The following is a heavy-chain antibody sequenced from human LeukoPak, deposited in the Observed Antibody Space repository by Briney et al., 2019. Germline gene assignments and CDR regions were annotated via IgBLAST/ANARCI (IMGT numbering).Heavy chain of an antibody. CDR3: ARDRRSCSSTSCLHNYYYYYGMDV. CDR2: ISYDGSNK. CDR1: GFTFSSYP. J-gene: IGHJ6*02. Sequence: GGSLRLSCAASGFTFSSYPMHWVRQAPGKGLEWVAVISYDGSNKYYADSVKGRFTISRDNSKNTLSLQMNSLRGEDTAVYYCARDRRSCSSTSCLHNYYYYYGMDVWGQGTTVTVSS. D-gene: IGHD2-2*01. V-gene: IGHV3-30*04.